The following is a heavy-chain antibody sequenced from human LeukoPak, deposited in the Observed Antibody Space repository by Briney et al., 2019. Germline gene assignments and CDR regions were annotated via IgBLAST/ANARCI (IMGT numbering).Heavy chain of an antibody. Sequence: ASVKVSCKASGYTFNRYGISWVRQAPGQGLEWIGWISGSNGNTNYAQRFQGRVTMTTDSSTSAAYMELSSLRSEDTAVYYCARAGGSGSYYRTNWFDPWGQGTLVTVSS. V-gene: IGHV1-18*01. CDR1: GYTFNRYG. J-gene: IGHJ5*02. CDR3: ARAGGSGSYYRTNWFDP. CDR2: ISGSNGNT. D-gene: IGHD3-10*01.